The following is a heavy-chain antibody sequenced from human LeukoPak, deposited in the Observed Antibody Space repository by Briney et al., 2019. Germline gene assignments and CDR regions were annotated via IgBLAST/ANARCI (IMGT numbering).Heavy chain of an antibody. CDR1: GFTFSSYW. CDR2: INHNGNVN. CDR3: ARGVGLDV. V-gene: IGHV3-7*03. D-gene: IGHD3-16*01. J-gene: IGHJ6*02. Sequence: GGSLRLSCAASGFTFSSYWMNWARQAPGKGLEWVASINHNGNVNYYVDSVKGRFTISRDNAKNSLYLQMSNLRAEDSAVYFCARGVGLDVWGQGATVTVSS.